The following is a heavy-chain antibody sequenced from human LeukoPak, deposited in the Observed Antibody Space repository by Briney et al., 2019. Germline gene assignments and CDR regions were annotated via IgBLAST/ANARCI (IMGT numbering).Heavy chain of an antibody. CDR3: ARDRRGSGWHGEVDY. CDR1: GFTFSSYA. V-gene: IGHV3-30-3*01. Sequence: PGGSLRLSCAASGFTFSSYALHWVRQAPGKGLEWVAIISYDGSNKYYADSVKGRFTISRDNSKNTLYLQMNSPRTEGTAVYYCARDRRGSGWHGEVDYWGQGTLVSVSS. D-gene: IGHD6-19*01. CDR2: ISYDGSNK. J-gene: IGHJ4*02.